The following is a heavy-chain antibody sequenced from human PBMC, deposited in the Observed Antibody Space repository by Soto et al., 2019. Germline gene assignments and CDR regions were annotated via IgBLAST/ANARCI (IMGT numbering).Heavy chain of an antibody. Sequence: ASVKVSCKASGGTFSSYAISWVRQAPGQGLEWMGGIIPIFGTANYAQKFQGRVTITADESTSTAYMELSSLRSEDTAVYYCARNGPVIGGGDCYHFDYWGQGTLVTVSS. CDR3: ARNGPVIGGGDCYHFDY. J-gene: IGHJ4*02. V-gene: IGHV1-69*13. CDR1: GGTFSSYA. CDR2: IIPIFGTA. D-gene: IGHD2-21*02.